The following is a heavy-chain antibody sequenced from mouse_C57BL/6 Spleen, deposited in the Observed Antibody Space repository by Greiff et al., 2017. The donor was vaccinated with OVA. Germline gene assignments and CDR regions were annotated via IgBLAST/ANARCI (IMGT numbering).Heavy chain of an antibody. Sequence: EVQVVESGGDLVKPGGSLKLSCAASRFTFSSYGMSWVRQTPDKRLEWVATISSGGSYTYYPDSVKGRFTISRDNAKNTLYLQMSSLKSEDTAMYYCARRITTVDYYAMDYWGQGTSVTVSS. D-gene: IGHD1-1*01. CDR3: ARRITTVDYYAMDY. J-gene: IGHJ4*01. CDR1: RFTFSSYG. CDR2: ISSGGSYT. V-gene: IGHV5-6*01.